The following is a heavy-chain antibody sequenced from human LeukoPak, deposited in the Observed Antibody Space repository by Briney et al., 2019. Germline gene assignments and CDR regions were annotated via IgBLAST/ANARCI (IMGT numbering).Heavy chain of an antibody. CDR1: GGTFSSYA. CDR2: IIPIFGTA. CDR3: ARATRSGPHHYNWFDP. J-gene: IGHJ5*02. D-gene: IGHD1-26*01. Sequence: AASVTVSCKPYGGTFSSYAINWVRQAPGQGLEWMGGIIPIFGTANYAQKFQGRVAITADEPTSYMELSSLRSEDTAVYYCARATRSGPHHYNWFDPWGQGTLVTVSS. V-gene: IGHV1-69*13.